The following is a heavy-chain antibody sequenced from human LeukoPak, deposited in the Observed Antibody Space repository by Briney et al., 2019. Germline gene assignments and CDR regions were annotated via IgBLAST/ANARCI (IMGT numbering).Heavy chain of an antibody. J-gene: IGHJ4*02. CDR3: AKDRVDTAMVSREYYFDY. D-gene: IGHD5-18*01. CDR2: RSYDESNK. CDR1: GFTFSSYA. V-gene: IGHV3-30*18. Sequence: GGSLRLSCAASGFTFSSYAMHWVRQAPGKGLEWVAVRSYDESNKYYADPVKGRFTISRDNSKNTLYLHMNSLRVEDTAVYYCAKDRVDTAMVSREYYFDYWGQGTLVTVSS.